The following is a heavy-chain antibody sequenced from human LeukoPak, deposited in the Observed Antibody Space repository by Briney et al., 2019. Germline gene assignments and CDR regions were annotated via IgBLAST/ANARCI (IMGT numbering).Heavy chain of an antibody. CDR1: GATFSSYS. D-gene: IGHD4-17*01. CDR2: ISSSSSYI. CDR3: ARDNGYGDLYFQH. V-gene: IGHV3-21*01. Sequence: PGGSLRLSCAAAGATFSSYSMNLVRQAPGKGLEWVSSISSSSSYIYYADSVKGRFTISRDNAKNSLYLQMNSLRAEDTAVYYCARDNGYGDLYFQHWGQGTLVTVSS. J-gene: IGHJ1*01.